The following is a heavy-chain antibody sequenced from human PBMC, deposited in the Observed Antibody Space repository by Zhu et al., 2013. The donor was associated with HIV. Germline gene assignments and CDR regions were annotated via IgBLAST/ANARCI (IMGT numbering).Heavy chain of an antibody. CDR2: ISTYNGNT. CDR3: ARPYYEKVWGSYGAYYFDY. J-gene: IGHJ4*02. Sequence: QVQLVQSGAEVKKPGASVKVSCKASGYTFTEYGISWVRQAPGQGLEWMGWISTYNGNTEYAQKIQGRVTMTTDTSTATVYMELRSLRSDDAAIYFCARPYYEKVWGSYGAYYFDYWGQGTLVTVSS. CDR1: GYTFTEYG. V-gene: IGHV1-18*01. D-gene: IGHD3-16*01.